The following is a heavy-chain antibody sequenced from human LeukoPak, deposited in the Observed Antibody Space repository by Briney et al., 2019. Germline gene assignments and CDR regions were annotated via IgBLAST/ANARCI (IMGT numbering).Heavy chain of an antibody. Sequence: GGSLRLSCAASGFTFSDYYMSWIRQAQGKGLECVSYISSSGSTIYYADSVKGRFTISRDNAKNSLYLQMNSLRAEDTAVYYCARDRAAMVIDYWGQGTLVTVSS. CDR1: GFTFSDYY. CDR3: ARDRAAMVIDY. J-gene: IGHJ4*02. D-gene: IGHD5-18*01. CDR2: ISSSGSTI. V-gene: IGHV3-11*04.